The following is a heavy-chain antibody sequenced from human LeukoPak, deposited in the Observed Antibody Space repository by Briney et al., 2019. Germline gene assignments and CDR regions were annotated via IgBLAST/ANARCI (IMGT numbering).Heavy chain of an antibody. J-gene: IGHJ4*02. CDR3: ARGPSGYHNT. D-gene: IGHD5-12*01. CDR2: ISATGGTT. V-gene: IGHV3-23*01. Sequence: GGSLRLSCAASGFTFSSYGMSWVRQAPGKGLEWVSAISATGGTTYYADSVKGRFTISRDNSKNTLYLQMNSLRAEDTAIYYCARGPSGYHNTGGQGTLVTVSS. CDR1: GFTFSSYG.